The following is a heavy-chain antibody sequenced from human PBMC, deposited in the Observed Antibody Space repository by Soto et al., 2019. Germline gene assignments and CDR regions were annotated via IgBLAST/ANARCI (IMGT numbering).Heavy chain of an antibody. CDR3: ASPRYSGSYYDAFDL. CDR1: GYSFTSYW. Sequence: PGESLKISCKGSGYSFTSYWIGWVRQMPGKGLEWMGIIYPGDSDTRYGPSFRGQVTISADKSISTAYLQWSSLKASDTAMYYCASPRYSGSYYDAFDLWGQGTMFTVSS. V-gene: IGHV5-51*01. CDR2: IYPGDSDT. D-gene: IGHD1-26*01. J-gene: IGHJ3*01.